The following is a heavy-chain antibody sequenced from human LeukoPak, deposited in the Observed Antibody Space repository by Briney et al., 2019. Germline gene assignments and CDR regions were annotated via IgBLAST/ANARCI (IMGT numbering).Heavy chain of an antibody. Sequence: ASVKVSCKASGYTFTSDGISWVRQAPGQGLEWMGWINTYNGNKNYAQKLQGRVTMTTDTSTSTAYMELRSLRSDDTAVYYCARDYYDSSGYSLLLHWGQGTLVTVSS. CDR3: ARDYYDSSGYSLLLH. V-gene: IGHV1-18*01. J-gene: IGHJ4*02. CDR2: INTYNGNK. D-gene: IGHD3-22*01. CDR1: GYTFTSDG.